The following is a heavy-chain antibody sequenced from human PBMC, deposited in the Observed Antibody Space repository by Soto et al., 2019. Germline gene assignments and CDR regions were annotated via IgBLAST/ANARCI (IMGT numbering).Heavy chain of an antibody. CDR2: ISYDGSNK. CDR3: AKDRAVAGTWFDP. CDR1: GFTFSSYG. D-gene: IGHD6-19*01. Sequence: QVQLVESGGGVVQPGRSLRLSCAASGFTFSSYGMHWVRQAPGKGLEWVAVISYDGSNKYYADSVKGRFTISRDNSKNTLYLQMNSLRAEETAVYYCAKDRAVAGTWFDPWGQGTVVTVSS. V-gene: IGHV3-30*18. J-gene: IGHJ5*02.